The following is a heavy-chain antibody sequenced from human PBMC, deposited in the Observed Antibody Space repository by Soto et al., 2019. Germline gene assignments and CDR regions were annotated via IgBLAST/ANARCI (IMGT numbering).Heavy chain of an antibody. V-gene: IGHV1-2*02. CDR3: ARVSGGGYYYGMDV. J-gene: IGHJ6*02. CDR2: INPNSGGT. CDR1: GYTFTGYY. Sequence: ASVKVSCKASGYTFTGYYMHWVRQAPGQGLEWMGWINPNSGGTNYAQKFQGRVTMTRDTSISTAYMELSRLRSDDTAVYYWARVSGGGYYYGMDVWGQGTTVTVSS. D-gene: IGHD3-10*01.